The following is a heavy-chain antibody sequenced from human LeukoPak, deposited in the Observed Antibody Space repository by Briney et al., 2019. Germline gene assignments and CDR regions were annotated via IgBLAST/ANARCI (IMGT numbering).Heavy chain of an antibody. CDR1: GVSFRSFA. V-gene: IGHV3-23*01. Sequence: SGGSLRLSCAASGVSFRSFAMSWVRQAPGKGLEWVSSISGGGTATYYADSVKGRFTISRDNSKNMLYLQMSSLRAEDTAAQQVNSLRAGDTAVYYCAKGSNNWNYAFFDSWGLGTLVTVSS. J-gene: IGHJ4*02. D-gene: IGHD1-7*01. CDR2: ISGGGTAT. CDR3: NSLRAGDTAVYYCAKGSNNWNYAFFDS.